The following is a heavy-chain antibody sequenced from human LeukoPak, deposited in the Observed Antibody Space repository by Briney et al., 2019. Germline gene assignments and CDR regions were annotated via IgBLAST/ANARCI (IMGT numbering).Heavy chain of an antibody. CDR1: GGSISSSSYY. D-gene: IGHD2-2*01. CDR3: ARRHAGLYCSSTCCLKWFDP. V-gene: IGHV4-39*01. CDR2: IYYSGST. Sequence: PSETLSLTCTVSGGSISSSSYYWGWIRQPPGKGLEWIGSIYYSGSTYYNPSLKSRVTISVDTSKNQFSLKLSSVTAADTAVYYCARRHAGLYCSSTCCLKWFDPWGQGTLVTVSS. J-gene: IGHJ5*02.